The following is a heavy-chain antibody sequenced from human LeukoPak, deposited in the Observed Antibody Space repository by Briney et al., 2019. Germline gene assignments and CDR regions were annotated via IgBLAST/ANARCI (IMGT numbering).Heavy chain of an antibody. D-gene: IGHD2-8*01. CDR3: ARDFTSGLYPFDY. CDR1: GFTFSSYS. V-gene: IGHV3-48*01. CDR2: IDRRSETM. J-gene: IGHJ4*02. Sequence: GGSLRLSCATSGFTFSSYSFDWVRQAPGKGLEWVSYIDRRSETMYYARSVRGRFIISRDNAKNSLYLQMDSLGVEDTAVYYCARDFTSGLYPFDYWGPGTLVTVSS.